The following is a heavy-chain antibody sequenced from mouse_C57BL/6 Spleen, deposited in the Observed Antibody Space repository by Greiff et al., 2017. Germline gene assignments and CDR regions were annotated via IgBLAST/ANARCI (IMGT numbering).Heavy chain of an antibody. V-gene: IGHV1-55*01. CDR3: ARWYGSSSWFAY. CDR1: GYTFTSYW. J-gene: IGHJ3*01. D-gene: IGHD1-1*01. Sequence: QVQLQQPGAELVKPGASVKMSCKASGYTFTSYWITWVKQRPGQGLEWIGDIYPGSGSTNYNEKFKSKATLTVDTSSSTAYMQLSSLTSEDSAVYYCARWYGSSSWFAYWGQGTLVTVSA. CDR2: IYPGSGST.